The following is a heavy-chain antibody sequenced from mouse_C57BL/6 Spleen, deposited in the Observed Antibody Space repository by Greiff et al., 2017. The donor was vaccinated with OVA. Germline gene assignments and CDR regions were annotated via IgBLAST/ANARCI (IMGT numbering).Heavy chain of an antibody. Sequence: QVQLQQPGAELVRPGSSVKLSCKASGYTFTSYWMHWVKQRPIQGLEWIGNIDPSDSETHYNQKFQDKATLTVDKSSSTAYMQLSSLSSEDSAVSYCARVDSGSSLWGQGTLVTVSA. D-gene: IGHD1-1*01. CDR2: IDPSDSET. CDR1: GYTFTSYW. J-gene: IGHJ3*01. CDR3: ARVDSGSSL. V-gene: IGHV1-52*01.